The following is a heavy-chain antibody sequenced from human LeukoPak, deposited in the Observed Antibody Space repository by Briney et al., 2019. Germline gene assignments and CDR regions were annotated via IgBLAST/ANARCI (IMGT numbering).Heavy chain of an antibody. CDR1: GFTFRNAW. Sequence: GGSLRLSCAGSGFTFRNAWMSWVRQGPGKGLEWVGRIKSKSDGGTTDYAAPVKGRFTISRGDSKNTLYLHMNSLKTEDTALYFCTTAGLTMVRVGALDYWGQGTLVTVSS. CDR2: IKSKSDGGTT. D-gene: IGHD3-10*01. J-gene: IGHJ4*02. V-gene: IGHV3-15*01. CDR3: TTAGLTMVRVGALDY.